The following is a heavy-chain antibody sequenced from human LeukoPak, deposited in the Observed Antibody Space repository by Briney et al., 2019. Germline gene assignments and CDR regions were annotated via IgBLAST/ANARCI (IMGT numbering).Heavy chain of an antibody. D-gene: IGHD6-13*01. CDR1: GFTFDDYA. V-gene: IGHV3-43D*03. CDR2: ISWDGGST. J-gene: IGHJ3*02. CDR3: AKVLAAAGTMGVFDI. Sequence: GGSLRLSCAASGFTFDDYAMHWVRQAPGKGLEWVSLISWDGGSTYYADSVKGRFTISRDNSKNSLYLQMNSLRADDTALYYCAKVLAAAGTMGVFDIWGQGTMVTVPS.